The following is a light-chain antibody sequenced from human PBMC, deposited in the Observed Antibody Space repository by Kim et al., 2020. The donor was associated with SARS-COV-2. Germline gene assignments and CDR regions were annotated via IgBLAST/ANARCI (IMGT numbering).Light chain of an antibody. CDR3: QVWDSSSDHHV. CDR2: DDS. Sequence: APGTAARITCRGNNSGSKSVHWYQQKPGQAPVLVVYDDSDRPSGIPERFSGSNSGNTATLTISRVEAGDEADYYCQVWDSSSDHHVFGTGTKVTVL. CDR1: NSGSKS. V-gene: IGLV3-21*03. J-gene: IGLJ1*01.